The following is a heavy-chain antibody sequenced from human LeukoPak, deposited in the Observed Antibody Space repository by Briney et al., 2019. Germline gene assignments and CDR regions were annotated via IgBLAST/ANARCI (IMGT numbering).Heavy chain of an antibody. Sequence: GRSLRLSCTASGFTFGDYAMGWVRQAPGKGLEWVGFIRSKAYGGTTEYAASVKGRFTISRDDSKSIAYLQMNSLKTEDTAVYYCTRDRYPDYDFWSGLSSYYYYYMGVWGKGTTVTVSS. CDR1: GFTFGDYA. V-gene: IGHV3-49*04. CDR2: IRSKAYGGTT. CDR3: TRDRYPDYDFWSGLSSYYYYYMGV. D-gene: IGHD3-3*01. J-gene: IGHJ6*03.